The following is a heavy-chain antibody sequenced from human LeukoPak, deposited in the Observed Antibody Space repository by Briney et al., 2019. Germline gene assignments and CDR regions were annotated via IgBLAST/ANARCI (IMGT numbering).Heavy chain of an antibody. J-gene: IGHJ4*02. V-gene: IGHV3-23*01. CDR2: ISDRGIT. D-gene: IGHD2-15*01. CDR3: ANLIELGY. CDR1: GFTFSNYA. Sequence: GGSLRLSCAASGFTFSNYAMTWVRQAPGKGLEWVSSISDRGITSYADSMKGRFTISRDNSKNTLYLLMDSLRAEDTALYYCANLIELGYWGQGTLVTVSS.